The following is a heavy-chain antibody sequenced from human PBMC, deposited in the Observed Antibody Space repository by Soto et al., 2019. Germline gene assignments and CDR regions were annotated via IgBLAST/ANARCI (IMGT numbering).Heavy chain of an antibody. D-gene: IGHD2-21*01. Sequence: QVQLVESGGGVVQPGRSLRLSCAASGFTFSSYAMHWVRQAPGKGLEWVAVISYDGSNKYYADSVKGRFTISRDNSKNTLYLQMNSLRAEDTAVYYCARGGVNDAFDIWGQGTMVTVS. J-gene: IGHJ3*02. CDR2: ISYDGSNK. V-gene: IGHV3-30-3*01. CDR1: GFTFSSYA. CDR3: ARGGVNDAFDI.